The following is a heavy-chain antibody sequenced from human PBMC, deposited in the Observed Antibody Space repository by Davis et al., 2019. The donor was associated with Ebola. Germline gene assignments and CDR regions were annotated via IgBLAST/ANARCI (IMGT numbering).Heavy chain of an antibody. J-gene: IGHJ6*02. CDR3: ARAPYGVYVGNYYYYYGMDV. Sequence: GGSLRLSCAASGFTFSTYAMGWVRQAPGKGLEWVANINQDGSEKYYVDSVKGRFTISRDNAKNSLYLQMNSLRAEDTAVYYCARAPYGVYVGNYYYYYGMDVGGQGTTVTVSS. V-gene: IGHV3-7*01. CDR1: GFTFSTYA. CDR2: INQDGSEK. D-gene: IGHD4-17*01.